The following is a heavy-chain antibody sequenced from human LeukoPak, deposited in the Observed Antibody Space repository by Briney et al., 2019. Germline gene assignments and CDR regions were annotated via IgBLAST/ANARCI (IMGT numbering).Heavy chain of an antibody. CDR2: ISNNGGYT. CDR3: AKQLGYCSDGSCYFPY. Sequence: GGSLRLSCAASGFTFSSYWMSWVRQAPGKGLEWVSAISNNGGYTYYADSVQGRFSISRDNSKSTLCLQMNSLRAEDTAVYYCAKQLGYCSDGSCYFPYWGQGTLVTVSS. V-gene: IGHV3-23*01. CDR1: GFTFSSYW. J-gene: IGHJ4*02. D-gene: IGHD2-15*01.